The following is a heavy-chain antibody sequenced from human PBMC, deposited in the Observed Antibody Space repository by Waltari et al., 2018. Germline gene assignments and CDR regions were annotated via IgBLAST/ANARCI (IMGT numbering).Heavy chain of an antibody. J-gene: IGHJ4*02. Sequence: EVQLVQSGAEVKKPGATVKISCKASGYTFTDYYMHWVQQAPGKGLEWMGRVYPANDKTIYAEEFQGRVTINADTSTDTVYMELSSLRSEDTAVYYCARTTTFKSLDYWGQGTLVTVSS. CDR1: GYTFTDYY. CDR2: VYPANDKT. D-gene: IGHD3-16*01. CDR3: ARTTTFKSLDY. V-gene: IGHV1-69-2*01.